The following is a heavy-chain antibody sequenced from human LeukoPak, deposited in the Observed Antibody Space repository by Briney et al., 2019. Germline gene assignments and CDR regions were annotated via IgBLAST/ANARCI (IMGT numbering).Heavy chain of an antibody. CDR3: ARETRRRYFESYYGMDV. D-gene: IGHD3-9*01. CDR2: ISGYNGDT. CDR1: GYTFTNYG. V-gene: IGHV1-18*01. J-gene: IGHJ6*02. Sequence: ASVRVSCKASGYTFTNYGVSWVRLAPGQGLEWMGWISGYNGDTNYAQKLQGRVTMTTDTSTSIAYMELRSLRSDDTAVYYCARETRRRYFESYYGMDVWGQGTTVTVSS.